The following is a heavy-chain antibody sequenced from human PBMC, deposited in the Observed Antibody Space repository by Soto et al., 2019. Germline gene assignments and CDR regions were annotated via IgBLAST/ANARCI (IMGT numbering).Heavy chain of an antibody. V-gene: IGHV1-18*01. CDR2: ISTFNGRT. CDR1: GYAFIPSG. Sequence: ASVKVSCKTSGYAFIPSGISWVRQAPGQGLEWMGWISTFNGRTKFAQRFQGGVFITRDRSTSTVYMDLRSLRSHDTAIYYCARDPNLLATIPPFDSWGQGTPVTVSS. CDR3: ARDPNLLATIPPFDS. J-gene: IGHJ5*01. D-gene: IGHD5-12*01.